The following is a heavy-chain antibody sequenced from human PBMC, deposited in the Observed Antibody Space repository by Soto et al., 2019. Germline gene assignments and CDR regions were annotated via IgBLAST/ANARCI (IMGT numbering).Heavy chain of an antibody. CDR3: AIHTMPTNYCSGGSCYSYYYYYMDV. CDR1: GGSISSYY. V-gene: IGHV4-59*08. D-gene: IGHD2-15*01. J-gene: IGHJ6*03. CDR2: IYYSGST. Sequence: SETLSLTCTVSGGSISSYYWSWIRQPPGKGLEWIGYIYYSGSTNYTPSLKSLVTISVDTSKNQFSLKLSSVTAADTAVYYCAIHTMPTNYCSGGSCYSYYYYYMDVWGKGTTVTAP.